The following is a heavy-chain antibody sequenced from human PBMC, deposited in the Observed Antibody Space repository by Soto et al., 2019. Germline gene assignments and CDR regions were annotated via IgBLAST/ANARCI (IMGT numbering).Heavy chain of an antibody. V-gene: IGHV4-59*01. CDR1: GGSISSYY. Sequence: SETLSLTCTVSGGSISSYYWSWIRQPPGKGLEWIGYIYYSGSTNYNPSLKSRVTISVDTSKNQFSLKLSSVTAADTAVYYCARTMKAGSYYDSSGYLADYWGQGTLVTVSS. D-gene: IGHD3-22*01. J-gene: IGHJ4*02. CDR3: ARTMKAGSYYDSSGYLADY. CDR2: IYYSGST.